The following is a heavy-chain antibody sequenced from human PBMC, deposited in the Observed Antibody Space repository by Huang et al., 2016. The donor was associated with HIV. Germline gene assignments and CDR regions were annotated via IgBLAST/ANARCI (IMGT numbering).Heavy chain of an antibody. CDR3: VSESLYFGDFLFDH. J-gene: IGHJ4*02. Sequence: QVQLVQSGAEVKRPGASLKVSCKTSGFTLSYYGFSWVRQAPGQGLEWLGWVIANSGDINYEVESEGRVSMTTDTTSGTAYMELRRLTSDDTATYYCVSESLYFGDFLFDHWGQGTPVTVSA. CDR2: VIANSGDI. V-gene: IGHV1-18*04. CDR1: GFTLSYYG. D-gene: IGHD3-10*01.